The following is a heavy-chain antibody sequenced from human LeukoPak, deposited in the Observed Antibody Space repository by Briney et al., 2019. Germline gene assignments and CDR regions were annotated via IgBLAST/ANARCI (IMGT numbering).Heavy chain of an antibody. CDR2: INPNGGGT. CDR3: ARELGGSSDF. Sequence: GASVKLSCKASGYTFTSYYMRWVRQAPGQGLEWVGSINPNGGGTNYADSFKGRFTMSRDTSINTAYMEMSSLRSDDTAVHYCARELGGSSDFWGQGTLVTVSS. V-gene: IGHV1-2*02. D-gene: IGHD3-16*01. J-gene: IGHJ4*02. CDR1: GYTFTSYY.